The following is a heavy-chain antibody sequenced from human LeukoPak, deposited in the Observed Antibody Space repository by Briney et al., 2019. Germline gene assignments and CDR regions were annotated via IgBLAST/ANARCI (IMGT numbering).Heavy chain of an antibody. CDR2: INHSGST. D-gene: IGHD6-19*01. CDR1: GGSFSGYY. CDR3: ARTSQAVAGIGAFDP. J-gene: IGHJ5*02. V-gene: IGHV4-34*01. Sequence: PSETLSLTCAVYGGSFSGYYWSWIRQPPGKGLEWIGEINHSGSTNYNPSLKSRVTISVDTSKNQFSLKLSSVTAADTAVYYCARTSQAVAGIGAFDPWGQGTLVTVSS.